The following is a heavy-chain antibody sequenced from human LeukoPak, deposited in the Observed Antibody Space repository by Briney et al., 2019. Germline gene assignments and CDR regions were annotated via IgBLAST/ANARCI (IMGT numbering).Heavy chain of an antibody. CDR1: GYTFTGYY. D-gene: IGHD5-12*01. Sequence: ASVKVSCKASGYTFTGYYMHWVRQAPGQGLEWMGWINPNSGGTNYAQKFQGWVTMTRDTSISTAYMELSRLRSDDTAVYCCARGSDIVATFFIYWGQGTLVTVSS. J-gene: IGHJ4*02. CDR3: ARGSDIVATFFIY. CDR2: INPNSGGT. V-gene: IGHV1-2*04.